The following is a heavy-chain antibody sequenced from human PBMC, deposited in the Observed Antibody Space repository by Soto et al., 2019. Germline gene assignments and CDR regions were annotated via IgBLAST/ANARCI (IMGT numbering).Heavy chain of an antibody. CDR2: IIPIFGMA. V-gene: IGHV1-69*08. D-gene: IGHD2-2*01. CDR3: AREEAQYQLLHSYYYMDV. CDR1: GGTFSSYT. J-gene: IGHJ6*03. Sequence: QVPLVQSGAEVKKPGSSVKVSCKASGGTFSSYTINWVRQAPGQGLEWMGRIIPIFGMANYAQKFQGRVTITADESTSTVYMQLSSMRSEDTGLYYCAREEAQYQLLHSYYYMDVWGKGTTVTVSS.